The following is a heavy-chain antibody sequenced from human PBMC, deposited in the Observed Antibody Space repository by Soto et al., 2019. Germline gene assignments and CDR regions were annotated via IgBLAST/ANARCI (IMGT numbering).Heavy chain of an antibody. CDR1: GFTFSSYG. CDR3: AKGGTSHLDY. J-gene: IGHJ4*02. V-gene: IGHV3-30*18. D-gene: IGHD2-2*01. Sequence: QPGGSLRLSCAASGFTFSSYGMHWVRQAPGKGLEWVAVISYDGSNKYYADSVKGRFTISRDNSKNTLYLQMNSLRAEDTAVYYCAKGGTSHLDYWGQGNLVTVSS. CDR2: ISYDGSNK.